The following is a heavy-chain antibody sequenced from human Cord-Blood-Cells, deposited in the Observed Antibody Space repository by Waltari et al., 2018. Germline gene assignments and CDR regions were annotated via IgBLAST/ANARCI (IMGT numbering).Heavy chain of an antibody. D-gene: IGHD6-13*01. CDR1: GDSVFSNSAA. CDR2: TYYRAKWYN. V-gene: IGHV6-1*01. Sequence: QVQLQQSGPGLVKPAQTLSLTCAISGDSVFSNSAAWNWIRWSPSRGLEWLGRTYYRAKWYNDYAVSGKSRITINPDTSKNQFSLQLNSVTPEDTAVYYCARDIGSSWYYYYYMDVWGKGTTVTVSS. J-gene: IGHJ6*03. CDR3: ARDIGSSWYYYYYMDV.